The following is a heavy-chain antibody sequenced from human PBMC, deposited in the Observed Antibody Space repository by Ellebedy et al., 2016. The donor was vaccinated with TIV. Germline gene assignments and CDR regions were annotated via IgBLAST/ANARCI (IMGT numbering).Heavy chain of an antibody. CDR3: ARDRQGYCRGGNCTSGLDV. CDR1: GYTFTSSG. J-gene: IGHJ6*02. D-gene: IGHD2-15*01. CDR2: ISAYNGKT. Sequence: AASVKVSCKASGYTFTSSGISWVRQAPGQGLEWMGWISAYNGKTNYAQNLQVRFTMTTDTSTGTAYMALRSLRSDDTAVYYCARDRQGYCRGGNCTSGLDVWGQGTTVTVSS. V-gene: IGHV1-18*01.